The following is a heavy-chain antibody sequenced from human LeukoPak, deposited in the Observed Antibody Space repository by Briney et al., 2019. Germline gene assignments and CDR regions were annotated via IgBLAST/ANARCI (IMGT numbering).Heavy chain of an antibody. J-gene: IGHJ5*02. CDR1: GDSISNYY. D-gene: IGHD3-16*01. Sequence: PSETLSLTCTVSGDSISNYYWSWIRQPPGKGLEWIGYIYYSGSTNYNPSLKSRVTISVDTSKNQFSLKLSSVTAGDTAVYWWGRGIRVGATWGEDESWFYPWGQGTLVTVSS. V-gene: IGHV4-59*01. CDR2: IYYSGST. CDR3: GRGIRVGATWGEDESWFYP.